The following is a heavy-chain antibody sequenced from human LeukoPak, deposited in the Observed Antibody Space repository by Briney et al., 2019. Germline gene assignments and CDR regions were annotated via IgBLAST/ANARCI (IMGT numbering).Heavy chain of an antibody. Sequence: SETLSLTSAVYGGSFSGYYWSWIRQPPGKGLEWIGEINHSGSTNYNPSLKSRVTISVDTSKNQFSLKLSSVTAADTAVYYCARGTDYGSGSYYRGYNWFDPWGQGTLVTVSS. CDR3: ARGTDYGSGSYYRGYNWFDP. D-gene: IGHD3-10*01. J-gene: IGHJ5*02. CDR1: GGSFSGYY. V-gene: IGHV4-34*01. CDR2: INHSGST.